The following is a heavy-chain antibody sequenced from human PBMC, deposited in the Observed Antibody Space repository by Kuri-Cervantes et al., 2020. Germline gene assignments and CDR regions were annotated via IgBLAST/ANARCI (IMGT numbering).Heavy chain of an antibody. CDR2: ISWDGGST. D-gene: IGHD3-22*01. J-gene: IGHJ4*02. V-gene: IGHV3-43D*03. Sequence: GGSLRLSCAASGFTFSSYSMNWVRQAPGKGLEWVSLISWDGGSTYYADSVKGRFTISRDNSKNSLYLQMNSLRAEDTALYYCAKDIDSSGTVLDYWGQGTLVTVSS. CDR1: GFTFSSYS. CDR3: AKDIDSSGTVLDY.